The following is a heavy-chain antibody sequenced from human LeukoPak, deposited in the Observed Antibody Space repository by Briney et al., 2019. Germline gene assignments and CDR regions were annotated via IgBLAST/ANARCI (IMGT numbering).Heavy chain of an antibody. V-gene: IGHV1-2*02. CDR2: INPNSGGT. CDR3: ARDLVAAAGIEVDWFDP. CDR1: GGTFSSYA. D-gene: IGHD6-13*01. J-gene: IGHJ5*02. Sequence: ASVKVSCKASGGTFSSYAISWVRQAPGQGLEWMGWINPNSGGTNYAQKFQGRVTMTRDTSISTAYMELSRLRSDDTAVYYCARDLVAAAGIEVDWFDPWGQGTLVTVSS.